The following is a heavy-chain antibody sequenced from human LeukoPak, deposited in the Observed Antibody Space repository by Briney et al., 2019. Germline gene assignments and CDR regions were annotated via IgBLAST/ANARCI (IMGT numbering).Heavy chain of an antibody. CDR2: ISAYNGNT. CDR3: ARDILAYSSGGADAFDI. D-gene: IGHD6-19*01. J-gene: IGHJ3*02. Sequence: GASVKVSCKASGYTFTSYGISWVRQAPGQGLEWMGWISAYNGNTNYAQKLQGRVTMTTDTSTSTAYMELRSLRSDDTAVYYCARDILAYSSGGADAFDIWGQGTMVTVSS. V-gene: IGHV1-18*01. CDR1: GYTFTSYG.